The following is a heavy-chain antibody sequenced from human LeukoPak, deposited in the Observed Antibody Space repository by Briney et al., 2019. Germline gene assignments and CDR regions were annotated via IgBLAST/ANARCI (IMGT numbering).Heavy chain of an antibody. V-gene: IGHV3-53*01. D-gene: IGHD3-10*01. CDR1: GFTVSSNY. J-gene: IGHJ4*02. Sequence: GGSLRLSCAASGFTVSSNYMSWVRQAPGKGLEWVSVIYSGGSTYYADSVKGRFTISRDNAKNTLYLQMNSLRAEDTAVYFCAKRGVVIRVILVGFHKQAYYFDSWGQGALVTVSS. CDR2: IYSGGST. CDR3: AKRGVVIRVILVGFHKQAYYFDS.